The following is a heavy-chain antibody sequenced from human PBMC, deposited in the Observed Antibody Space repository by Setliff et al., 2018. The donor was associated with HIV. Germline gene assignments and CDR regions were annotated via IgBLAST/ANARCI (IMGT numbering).Heavy chain of an antibody. Sequence: SETLSLTCTVSGGSISSSSYYWGWVRQPPGKGLEWIGSMYYSGSTYYTPSLKSRITISLDTSKNQFSLKLSSVTAADTAVYYCARVSCSSWYSIPRYYYYSMDVWGNGTTVTVSS. J-gene: IGHJ6*03. D-gene: IGHD6-13*01. CDR3: ARVSCSSWYSIPRYYYYSMDV. V-gene: IGHV4-39*07. CDR2: MYYSGST. CDR1: GGSISSSSYY.